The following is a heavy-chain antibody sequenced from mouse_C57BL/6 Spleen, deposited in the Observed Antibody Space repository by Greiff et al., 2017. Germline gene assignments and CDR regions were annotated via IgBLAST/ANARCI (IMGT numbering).Heavy chain of an antibody. D-gene: IGHD2-4*01. Sequence: DVMLVESGGGLVKPGGSLKLSCAASGFTFSDYGMHWVRQAPEKGLEWVAYISSGSSTIYYADTVKGRFTISRDNAKNTLFLQMTSLRSEDTAMYYCARSPYDYAYYFDYWGQGTTLTVSS. CDR3: ARSPYDYAYYFDY. CDR2: ISSGSSTI. CDR1: GFTFSDYG. V-gene: IGHV5-17*01. J-gene: IGHJ2*01.